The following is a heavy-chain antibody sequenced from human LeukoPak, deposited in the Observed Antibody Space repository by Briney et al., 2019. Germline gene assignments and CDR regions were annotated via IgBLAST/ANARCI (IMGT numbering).Heavy chain of an antibody. CDR1: GGSVSSGGYY. CDR3: ARGASGQFWSGYYQDY. D-gene: IGHD3-3*01. Sequence: SQTLSLTCTVSGGSVSSGGYYWSWIRQPPGKGLEWIGYIYHSGSTYYNPSLKSRVTISVDRSKNQFSLRLSSVTAADTAVYYCARGASGQFWSGYYQDYWGQGTLVTVSS. V-gene: IGHV4-30-2*01. CDR2: IYHSGST. J-gene: IGHJ4*02.